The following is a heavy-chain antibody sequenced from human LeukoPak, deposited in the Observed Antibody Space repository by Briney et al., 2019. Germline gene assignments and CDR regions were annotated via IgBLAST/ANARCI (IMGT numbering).Heavy chain of an antibody. V-gene: IGHV5-51*01. CDR1: GYSFTSYW. CDR3: ARHDLVVAATLDY. J-gene: IGHJ4*02. CDR2: IYPGDSDT. Sequence: GESLKISCKGSGYSFTSYWIGWVRQMPGKGLEWVGIIYPGDSDTRYSPSSQGQVTISADKSISTAYLQWSSLRASDTAMYYCARHDLVVAATLDYWGQGTLVTVSS. D-gene: IGHD2-15*01.